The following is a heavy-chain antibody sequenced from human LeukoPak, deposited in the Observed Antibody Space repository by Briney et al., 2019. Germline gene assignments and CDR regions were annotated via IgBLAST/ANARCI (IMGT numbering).Heavy chain of an antibody. CDR1: GGSISTYY. D-gene: IGHD3-10*01. CDR3: AKFRLPGIGLRDWFFDL. CDR2: IYNNGIN. J-gene: IGHJ2*01. Sequence: PSGTPSLTCTVSGGSISTYYWSWIRQPPGEGLEWIGYIYNNGINNYNPSLRSRVTISIDTSKNQLSLKLNSVTAADTAVYYCAKFRLPGIGLRDWFFDLWGRGALVTVSS. V-gene: IGHV4-59*08.